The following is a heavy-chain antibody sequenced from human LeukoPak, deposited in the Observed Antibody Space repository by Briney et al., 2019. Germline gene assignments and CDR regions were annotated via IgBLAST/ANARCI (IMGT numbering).Heavy chain of an antibody. V-gene: IGHV3-9*03. D-gene: IGHD1-26*01. J-gene: IGHJ3*02. CDR1: GFTFDDYA. Sequence: AGGSLRLSCAASGFTFDDYAKHWVRQAPGKGLEWVSGISWNSGSIGYADSVKGRFTISRDNAKNSLYLQMNSLRAEDMALYYCAKDIQGGSYYVGAFDIWGQGTMVTVSS. CDR3: AKDIQGGSYYVGAFDI. CDR2: ISWNSGSI.